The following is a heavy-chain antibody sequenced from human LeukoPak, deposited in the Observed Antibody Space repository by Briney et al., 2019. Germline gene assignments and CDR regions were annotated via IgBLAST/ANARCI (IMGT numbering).Heavy chain of an antibody. D-gene: IGHD1-26*01. CDR3: ARDEWELTDAFDI. CDR2: IYYSGST. J-gene: IGHJ3*02. Sequence: SETLSLTCTVSGGSISSYYWSWIRQPPGKGLEWLGYIYYSGSTNYNPSLKSRVTISVDTSKNQFSLKLSSVTAADTAVYYCARDEWELTDAFDIWGQGTMVTVSS. CDR1: GGSISSYY. V-gene: IGHV4-59*01.